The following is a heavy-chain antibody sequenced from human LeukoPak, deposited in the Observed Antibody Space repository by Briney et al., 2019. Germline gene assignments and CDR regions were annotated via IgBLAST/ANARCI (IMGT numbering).Heavy chain of an antibody. Sequence: PGRSLRLSCAGSGFTFSAYAMHWVRQAAGKGLEWVSAISGSGGSTYYADSVKGRFTISRDNSKNTLYLQMNSLRAEDTAVYYCAKAEPKWELDAFDIWGQGTMVTVSS. CDR3: AKAEPKWELDAFDI. CDR2: ISGSGGST. J-gene: IGHJ3*02. D-gene: IGHD1-26*01. CDR1: GFTFSAYA. V-gene: IGHV3-23*01.